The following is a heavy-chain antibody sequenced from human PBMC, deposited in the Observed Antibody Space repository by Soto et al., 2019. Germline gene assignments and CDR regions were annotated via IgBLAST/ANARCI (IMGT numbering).Heavy chain of an antibody. V-gene: IGHV1-3*01. CDR1: GYTFTSYA. CDR3: ARVEYGDPRDYYYYGMDV. D-gene: IGHD4-17*01. CDR2: INAGNGNT. J-gene: IGHJ6*02. Sequence: ASVKVSCKASGYTFTSYAMHWVRQAPGQRLEWMGWINAGNGNTKYSQKFQGRVTITRDTSASTAYMELSSLRSEDTAVYYCARVEYGDPRDYYYYGMDVWGQGTTVTVYS.